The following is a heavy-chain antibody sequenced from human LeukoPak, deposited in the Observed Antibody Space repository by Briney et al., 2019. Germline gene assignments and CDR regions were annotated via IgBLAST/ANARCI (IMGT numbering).Heavy chain of an antibody. Sequence: ASVKVSCKASGYTFTTFEINWVRQAPGQGLEWMGWMNPNSGDTGYAQKFQGRLTMTGDTSITTAYVEVSSLISEDTAVYYCARGFSDYDGSDYAILKYWGQGTLVTVSS. CDR1: GYTFTTFE. V-gene: IGHV1-8*02. J-gene: IGHJ4*02. CDR3: ARGFSDYDGSDYAILKY. CDR2: MNPNSGDT. D-gene: IGHD4/OR15-4a*01.